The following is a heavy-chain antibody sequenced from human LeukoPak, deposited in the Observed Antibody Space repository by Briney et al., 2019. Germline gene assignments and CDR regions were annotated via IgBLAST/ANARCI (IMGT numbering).Heavy chain of an antibody. CDR2: ISGSGGST. D-gene: IGHD3-10*01. Sequence: GGSLRLSCAASGFTFSSYAMSWVRQAPGKGLEWVSAISGSGGSTYYADSVKGRFTISRDNSKNTLYLQMNSLRAEDTAVYYCATDAKFRSWVRVNPYYFDYWGQGTLVTVSS. V-gene: IGHV3-23*01. J-gene: IGHJ4*02. CDR3: ATDAKFRSWVRVNPYYFDY. CDR1: GFTFSSYA.